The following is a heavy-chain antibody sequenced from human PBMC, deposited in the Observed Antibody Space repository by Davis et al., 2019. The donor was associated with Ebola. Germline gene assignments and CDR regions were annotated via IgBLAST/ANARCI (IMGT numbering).Heavy chain of an antibody. CDR2: IYPGDSDT. Sequence: GESLKISCKGSGYTFTTYWIGWVRQMPGEGLEGVGIIYPGDSDTRYSPSFQGQVTISADKSISTAYLQWSSLTASDTAMYYCARRGGLSGAFLDYWGQGTLVTVSS. CDR1: GYTFTTYW. D-gene: IGHD3-3*02. J-gene: IGHJ4*02. CDR3: ARRGGLSGAFLDY. V-gene: IGHV5-51*01.